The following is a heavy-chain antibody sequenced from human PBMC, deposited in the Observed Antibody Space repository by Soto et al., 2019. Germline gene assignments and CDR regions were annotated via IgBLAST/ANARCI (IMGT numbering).Heavy chain of an antibody. CDR2: IYYSGST. V-gene: IGHV4-39*01. Sequence: AETLSLTWTGSRGSISRGTNFWSWVRQHPGKGLEWIANIYYSGSTFYNPSLKSRVTISLDTSKNQFSLKLRSVTAADTAVYYCARHEAGWYFASWGQGPPVT. CDR3: ARHEAGWYFAS. CDR1: RGSISRGTNF. J-gene: IGHJ4*02. D-gene: IGHD6-25*01.